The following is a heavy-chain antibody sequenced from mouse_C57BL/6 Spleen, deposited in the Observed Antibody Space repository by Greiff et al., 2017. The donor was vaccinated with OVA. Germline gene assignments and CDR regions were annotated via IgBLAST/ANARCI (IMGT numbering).Heavy chain of an antibody. CDR2: IDPATGGT. CDR1: GYTFTDYE. CDR3: TRRASYDAMDY. J-gene: IGHJ4*01. Sequence: VQLQQSGAELVRPGASVTLSCKASGYTFTDYEMHWVKQTPVNGLEWIGAIDPATGGTAYNQKFKGKAILTADKSSSTAYMELRSLTSEDSAVYYCTRRASYDAMDYWGQGTSVTVSS. D-gene: IGHD3-1*01. V-gene: IGHV1-15*01.